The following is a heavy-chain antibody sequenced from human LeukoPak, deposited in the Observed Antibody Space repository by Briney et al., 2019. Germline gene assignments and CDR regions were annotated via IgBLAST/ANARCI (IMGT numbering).Heavy chain of an antibody. CDR1: GGSFSGYY. CDR2: INHSGST. D-gene: IGHD3-10*01. CDR3: ASRPSLWFGALCAFDI. Sequence: SETLSLTCAVYGGSFSGYYWSWIRQPPGKGLEWIGEINHSGSTNYNPSLKSRVTISVDTSKNQFSLKLSSVTAADTAVYYCASRPSLWFGALCAFDIWGQGTMVTVSS. J-gene: IGHJ3*02. V-gene: IGHV4-34*01.